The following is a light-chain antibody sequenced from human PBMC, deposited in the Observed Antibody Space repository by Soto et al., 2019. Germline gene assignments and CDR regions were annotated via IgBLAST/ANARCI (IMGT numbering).Light chain of an antibody. CDR3: QQYNSYSPT. J-gene: IGKJ1*01. V-gene: IGKV1-5*03. Sequence: DIQMTQSPSTLSGSVGDRVTIPCRASQSIIVWLAWYQQKAGKAPNLLIYKASRLESGVPSRFSGSGSETEFTLTISGLQPGDSATYYCQQYNSYSPTFGQGTKVDI. CDR2: KAS. CDR1: QSIIVW.